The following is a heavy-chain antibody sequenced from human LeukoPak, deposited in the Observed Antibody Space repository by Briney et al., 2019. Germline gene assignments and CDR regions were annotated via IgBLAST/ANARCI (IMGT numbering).Heavy chain of an antibody. CDR3: AREDSGSSLGAFDI. Sequence: PGGSPRLSCAASGFTVSSNYMSWVRQAPGKGLEWVSVIYSGGSTYYADSVKGRFTISRDNSKNTLYLQMNSLRAEDTAVYYCAREDSGSSLGAFDIWGHGTMVTVSS. CDR1: GFTVSSNY. J-gene: IGHJ3*02. V-gene: IGHV3-66*01. CDR2: IYSGGST. D-gene: IGHD1-26*01.